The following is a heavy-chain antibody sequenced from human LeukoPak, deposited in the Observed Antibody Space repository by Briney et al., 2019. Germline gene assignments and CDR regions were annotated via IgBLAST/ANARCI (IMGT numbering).Heavy chain of an antibody. CDR3: ARDRRSGYYHPDNWFDP. CDR1: GGSFSGYY. J-gene: IGHJ5*02. CDR2: IYYSGST. Sequence: SETLSLTCAVYGGSFSGYYWSWIRQPPGKGLEWIGYIYYSGSTNYNPSLKSRVTISVDTSKNQFSLKLSSVTAADTAVYYCARDRRSGYYHPDNWFDPWGQGTLVTVSS. D-gene: IGHD3-3*01. V-gene: IGHV4-59*01.